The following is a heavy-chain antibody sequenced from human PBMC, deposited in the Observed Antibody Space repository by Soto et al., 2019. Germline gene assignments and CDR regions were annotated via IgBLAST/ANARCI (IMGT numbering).Heavy chain of an antibody. D-gene: IGHD3-3*01. J-gene: IGHJ5*02. V-gene: IGHV1-18*01. CDR3: ARDLMNYDLWSGFPRGFDP. Sequence: ASVKVSCKASGYTFTSYGISWVRQAPGQGLEWMGWISAYNGNTNYAQKLQGRVTMTTDTSTSTAYMELRSLRSDDTAVYYCARDLMNYDLWSGFPRGFDPWGQGTLVTVSS. CDR2: ISAYNGNT. CDR1: GYTFTSYG.